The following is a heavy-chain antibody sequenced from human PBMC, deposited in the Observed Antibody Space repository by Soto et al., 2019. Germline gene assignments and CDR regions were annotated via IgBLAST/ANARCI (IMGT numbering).Heavy chain of an antibody. D-gene: IGHD2-8*01. J-gene: IGHJ5*01. CDR2: TYYRSKWYN. CDR3: ARLIGNSWLDS. V-gene: IGHV6-1*01. CDR1: GDSVSTNSAT. Sequence: SQTLSLTCAISGDSVSTNSATWDGIRQSPSRGLEWLGRTYYRSKWYNDYAVSVEGRITINPDTSNNQVSLQLNSVTPDDTAVYYCARLIGNSWLDSWGQGTLVTVSS.